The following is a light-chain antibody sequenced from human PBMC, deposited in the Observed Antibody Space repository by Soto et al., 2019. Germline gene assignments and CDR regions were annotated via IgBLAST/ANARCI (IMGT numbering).Light chain of an antibody. CDR1: QSISSY. CDR3: QQSYTTPLT. V-gene: IGKV1-39*01. J-gene: IGKJ4*01. CDR2: AAS. Sequence: DIPMTQSPSSLSASVGDRVIITCRASQSISSYLNWYQQKPGKAPKLLIYAASSLQSGVPSRFSGSGSGADFTLTISSLQPEDFATYYYQQSYTTPLTFGGGNKVEIK.